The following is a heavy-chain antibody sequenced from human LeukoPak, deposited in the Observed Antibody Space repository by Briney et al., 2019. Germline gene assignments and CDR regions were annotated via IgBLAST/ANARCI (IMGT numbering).Heavy chain of an antibody. Sequence: GGSLRLSCAASGFTSSNYWMHWVRQAPGKGLVWVSRINSDGSSTSYADSVKGRFTISRDNAKNTLYLQMNSLRAEDTAVYYCARVSSGSYFGYYYYYMDVWGKGTTVTVSS. CDR1: GFTSSNYW. V-gene: IGHV3-74*01. D-gene: IGHD1-26*01. CDR3: ARVSSGSYFGYYYYYMDV. J-gene: IGHJ6*03. CDR2: INSDGSST.